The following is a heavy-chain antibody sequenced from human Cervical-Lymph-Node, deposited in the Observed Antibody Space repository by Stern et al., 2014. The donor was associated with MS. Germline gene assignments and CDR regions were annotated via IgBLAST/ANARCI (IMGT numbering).Heavy chain of an antibody. Sequence: QVQLQESGPGLVKPSETLSLTCTVSGGSISSSSYYWGWIRQPPGKGLEWIGSIYYSGSTYYNPSLKSRVTISVDTSKNQFSRKLGSVTAADTAVYYCARQRIYGMDVWGQGTTVTVSS. D-gene: IGHD2/OR15-2a*01. CDR3: ARQRIYGMDV. CDR2: IYYSGST. V-gene: IGHV4-39*01. J-gene: IGHJ6*02. CDR1: GGSISSSSYY.